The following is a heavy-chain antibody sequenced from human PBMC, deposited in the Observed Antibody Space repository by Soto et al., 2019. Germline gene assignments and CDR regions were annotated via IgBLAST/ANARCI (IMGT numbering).Heavy chain of an antibody. J-gene: IGHJ4*02. CDR3: ARALLSGSYSPLSY. CDR2: INPNGGST. V-gene: IGHV1-46*01. D-gene: IGHD1-26*01. Sequence: QVQLVQSGAEVKKPGASVKVSCKASGDTFTTYYLHWVRQDPGQGLEWMGIINPNGGSTYYAQRFQGRVTMTRDTSTSTVYIELSSLRSEDTAVYYCARALLSGSYSPLSYWGQGTLVTVSS. CDR1: GDTFTTYY.